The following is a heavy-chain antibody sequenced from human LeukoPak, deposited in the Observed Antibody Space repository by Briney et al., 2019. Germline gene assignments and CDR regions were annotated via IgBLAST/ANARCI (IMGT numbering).Heavy chain of an antibody. CDR1: GYTFTGYY. V-gene: IGHV1-2*02. CDR2: INPNSGST. Sequence: ASVKVSCKASGYTFTGYYMHWVRQAPGQGLEWMGWINPNSGSTNYAQKFQGRVTMSRDTSISTAYMQLSRLRSDDTAVYYCARGGSGGRGWYEGLDYWGQGTLATVSS. CDR3: ARGGSGGRGWYEGLDY. D-gene: IGHD6-19*01. J-gene: IGHJ4*02.